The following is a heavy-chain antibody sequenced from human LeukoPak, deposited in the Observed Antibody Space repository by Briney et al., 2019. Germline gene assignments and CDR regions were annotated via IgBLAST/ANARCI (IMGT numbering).Heavy chain of an antibody. J-gene: IGHJ1*01. Sequence: SETLSLTCTVSGGSISSYYWSWIRQPPGKGLEWIGYIYYSGSTNYNPSLKSRVTISVDTSKNQFSLKLSSVTAADTAVYYCARGPNSWYRYFQRWGQGTLVTVSS. V-gene: IGHV4-59*01. CDR3: ARGPNSWYRYFQR. CDR1: GGSISSYY. CDR2: IYYSGST. D-gene: IGHD6-13*01.